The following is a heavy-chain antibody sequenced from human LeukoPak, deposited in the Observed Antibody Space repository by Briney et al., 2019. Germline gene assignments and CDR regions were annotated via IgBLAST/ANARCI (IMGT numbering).Heavy chain of an antibody. CDR2: ISWDGGLT. D-gene: IGHD4-11*01. Sequence: WGSLRLSCAASGFTFDDYAMHWVRQVPGKGLECVSLISWDGGLTYYADSMEGRFTISRDNSKNSLYLQMNSLRTEDTALYYCATPRRGTITTGAAYTHWGQGTLVTVSS. V-gene: IGHV3-43D*03. CDR3: ATPRRGTITTGAAYTH. CDR1: GFTFDDYA. J-gene: IGHJ4*02.